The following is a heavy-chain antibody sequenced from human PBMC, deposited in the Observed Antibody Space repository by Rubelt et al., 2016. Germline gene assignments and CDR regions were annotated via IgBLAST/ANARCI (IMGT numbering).Heavy chain of an antibody. V-gene: IGHV5-51*01. D-gene: IGHD1-26*01. J-gene: IGHJ3*02. CDR3: ARHGQVQSGDAFDI. CDR1: GCSFTSYW. Sequence: EVQLVQSGAEVKKPGASLKISCKGSGCSFTSYWIGWVRQMPGQGLEWMGILYPGDSDTRYSPSTQGQVTISADKSISTAYLQWSSLKASDTAMYYWARHGQVQSGDAFDIWGQGTMVTVSS. CDR2: LYPGDSDT.